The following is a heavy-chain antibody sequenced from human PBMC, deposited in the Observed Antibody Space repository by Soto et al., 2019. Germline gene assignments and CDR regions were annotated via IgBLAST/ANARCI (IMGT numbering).Heavy chain of an antibody. Sequence: QVQLVESGGGLVKPGGSLRLSCAASGFTFSDSYMSWIRQAPGKGLEWLSYISSSGSTISYADSVRGRFTISRDNAKDSLYLQMNSLRVEDTAVYYSASVSTTQMRYWGQGILVTVSS. CDR1: GFTFSDSY. J-gene: IGHJ4*02. CDR2: ISSSGSTI. CDR3: ASVSTTQMRY. D-gene: IGHD3-16*01. V-gene: IGHV3-11*01.